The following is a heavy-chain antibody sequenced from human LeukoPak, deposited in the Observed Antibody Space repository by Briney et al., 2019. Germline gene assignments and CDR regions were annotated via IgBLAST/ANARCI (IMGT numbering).Heavy chain of an antibody. Sequence: GGSLRLSCAASGFPFNSYSMNWVRQAPGKGLEWVSSIGSSSSYLFYADSVKGRFTISRDNAKNSLYLQMNSLRVEDTAVYYCAIDLYASGSRTTDLDYWGQGTLVTVSS. J-gene: IGHJ4*02. V-gene: IGHV3-21*01. CDR1: GFPFNSYS. CDR3: AIDLYASGSRTTDLDY. D-gene: IGHD3-10*01. CDR2: IGSSSSYL.